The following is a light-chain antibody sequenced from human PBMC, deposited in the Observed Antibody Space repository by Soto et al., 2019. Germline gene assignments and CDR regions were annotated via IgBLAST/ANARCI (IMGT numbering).Light chain of an antibody. V-gene: IGKV3-15*01. CDR1: QSLNSW. J-gene: IGKJ5*01. Sequence: MTQSPSTLSASVGDRVSITCRASQSLNSWLAWYQQKPGQAPRLLIYGASSRATGIPVRFSGSGSGTEFTLTISSLQSEDFAVDYCQQYNNWPLTFGQGTRLEIK. CDR3: QQYNNWPLT. CDR2: GAS.